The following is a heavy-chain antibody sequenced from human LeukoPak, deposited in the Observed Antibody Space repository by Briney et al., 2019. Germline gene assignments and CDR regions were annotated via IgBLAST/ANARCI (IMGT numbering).Heavy chain of an antibody. J-gene: IGHJ4*02. CDR3: ARAKRYYDSSGSSSYYFDY. CDR2: ISSSSSYI. Sequence: GGSLRLSCAASGFTFSSYSMNWVRQAPGKGLEWVSSISSSSSYIYCADSVKGRFTISRDNAKNSLYLQMNSLRAEDTAVYYCARAKRYYDSSGSSSYYFDYWGQGTLVTVSS. D-gene: IGHD3-22*01. CDR1: GFTFSSYS. V-gene: IGHV3-21*01.